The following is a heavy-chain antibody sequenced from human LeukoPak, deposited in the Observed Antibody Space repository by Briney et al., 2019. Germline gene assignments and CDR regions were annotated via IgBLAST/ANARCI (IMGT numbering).Heavy chain of an antibody. J-gene: IGHJ4*02. V-gene: IGHV3-23*01. CDR3: AKGGSCSGSSCYSVDY. D-gene: IGHD2-15*01. Sequence: GGSLRLSCAASGFTFSSYAMTWVRQAPGKGLEWVSAISDSGGSTYYADSVKGRFTIPRDNSKNTLYLQMNSLRAEDTAVYYCAKGGSCSGSSCYSVDYWGQGTLVTVSS. CDR2: ISDSGGST. CDR1: GFTFSSYA.